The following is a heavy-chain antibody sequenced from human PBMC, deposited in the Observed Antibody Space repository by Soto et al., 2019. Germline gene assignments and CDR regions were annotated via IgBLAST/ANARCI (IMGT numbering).Heavy chain of an antibody. CDR2: IRGSGGST. J-gene: IGHJ6*02. Sequence: EVQMLESGGGLVQPGGSLRLSCAASGFTFSRYAMSWVRQAPGKGLEWVSAIRGSGGSTFYADSVKGRFTISRDNSKNTLYLQMNSLRAEDTAVYYCAKGGSSATDYDYYYGMDVGCQGTTVTVSS. D-gene: IGHD6-6*01. CDR1: GFTFSRYA. CDR3: AKGGSSATDYDYYYGMDV. V-gene: IGHV3-23*01.